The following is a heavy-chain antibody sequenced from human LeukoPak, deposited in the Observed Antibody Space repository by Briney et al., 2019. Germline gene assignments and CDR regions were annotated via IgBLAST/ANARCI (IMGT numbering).Heavy chain of an antibody. Sequence: SGPTLVNPTQTLTLTCTFAGFSLSTSGVGVGWIRQPPGKALEWLAIICSNDNKRNSPTLTRRLTITKATSKNQVVLTMTNMDPVDTATYYCAHKLSGHGGFDYWCQGTLVTVSS. D-gene: IGHD5-12*01. V-gene: IGHV2-5*01. J-gene: IGHJ4*02. CDR3: AHKLSGHGGFDY. CDR2: ICSNDNK. CDR1: GFSLSTSGVG.